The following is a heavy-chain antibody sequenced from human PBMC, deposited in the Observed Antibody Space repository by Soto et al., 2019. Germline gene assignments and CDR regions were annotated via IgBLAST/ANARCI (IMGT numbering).Heavy chain of an antibody. CDR2: IIPIFGTA. J-gene: IGHJ6*02. V-gene: IGHV1-69*12. Sequence: QVQLGQSGAEVKKPGSSVKVSCKASGGTFSSYAISCVRQAPGQWLEWMGGIIPIFGTANYAQKFQGRVTITADESTSTAYMELSSLRSEDTAVYYCAARREDYYYYGMDVWGQGTTVTVSS. CDR3: AARREDYYYYGMDV. CDR1: GGTFSSYA. D-gene: IGHD1-26*01.